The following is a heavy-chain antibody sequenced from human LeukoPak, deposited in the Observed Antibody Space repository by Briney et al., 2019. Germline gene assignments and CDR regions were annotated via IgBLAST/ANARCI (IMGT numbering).Heavy chain of an antibody. CDR2: ICYSGST. V-gene: IGHV4-39*01. D-gene: IGHD2-15*01. Sequence: NPSETLSLTCTVSGGSISSSGSCWGWIRQPPREGLEWVGTICYSGSTHYNPSLKSRVTMSVDTSKIQFSLNLSSVTAADTAVYYCTRVCSGGTCFDFWDQGTLVTVSS. CDR1: GGSISSSGSC. CDR3: TRVCSGGTCFDF. J-gene: IGHJ4*02.